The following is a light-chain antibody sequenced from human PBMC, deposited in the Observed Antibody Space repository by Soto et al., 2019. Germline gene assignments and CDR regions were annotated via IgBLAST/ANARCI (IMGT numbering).Light chain of an antibody. CDR2: GAS. CDR3: QQSFSTPRT. CDR1: QTISTY. J-gene: IGKJ1*01. V-gene: IGKV1-39*01. Sequence: DIQMTQSPSPLSASVGDRVTITCRASQTISTYLNWYQQKPGKAPKLLIYGASSLQSGVPSRFSGSGSGTDFTLTISSRQPEDFGTYYCQQSFSTPRTFGQGTKV.